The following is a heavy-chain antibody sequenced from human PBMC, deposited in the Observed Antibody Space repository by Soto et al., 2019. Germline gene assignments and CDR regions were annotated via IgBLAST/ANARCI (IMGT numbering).Heavy chain of an antibody. D-gene: IGHD2-2*01. J-gene: IGHJ6*02. CDR2: INHSGST. V-gene: IGHV4-34*01. CDR1: VGSFSGYY. CDR3: AREAIVVVPAAFYYYYYGMDV. Sequence: ETLSLTCAVYVGSFSGYYWSWIRQPPGKGLEWIGEINHSGSTNYNPSLKSRVTISVDTSKNQFSLKLSSVTAADTAVYYCAREAIVVVPAAFYYYYYGMDVWGQGTTVTVSS.